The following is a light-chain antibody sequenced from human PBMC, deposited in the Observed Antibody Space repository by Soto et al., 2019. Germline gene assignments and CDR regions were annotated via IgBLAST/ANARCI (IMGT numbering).Light chain of an antibody. J-gene: IGKJ4*01. CDR2: GAS. CDR3: QQYNSWPLT. V-gene: IGKV3-15*01. Sequence: EIVVTQSPATLSVSPGERATLSCRASQSISSNLAWYQQRPGQAPRLLIYGASTRATDIPAKFSGSGSGTEFSLTISSLQSEDFALYYCQQYNSWPLTFGGGTKVEIK. CDR1: QSISSN.